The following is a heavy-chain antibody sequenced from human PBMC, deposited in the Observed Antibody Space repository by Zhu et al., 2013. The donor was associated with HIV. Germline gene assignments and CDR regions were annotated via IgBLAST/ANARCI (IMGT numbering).Heavy chain of an antibody. CDR1: GYTFTGYY. CDR3: AREGGGYSSGWYGFDI. CDR2: INCNNGGT. D-gene: IGHD6-19*01. V-gene: IGHV1-2*02. Sequence: QVQVVQSGAEVKKPGSSMKVSCKASGYTFTGYYIHWVRQAPGQGLEWMGWINCNNGGTKYAQKFQGRVTMTSDTSISTAYMDLNSLTSDDTAVYFCAREGGGYSSGWYGFDIYGQGTMVTVSS. J-gene: IGHJ3*02.